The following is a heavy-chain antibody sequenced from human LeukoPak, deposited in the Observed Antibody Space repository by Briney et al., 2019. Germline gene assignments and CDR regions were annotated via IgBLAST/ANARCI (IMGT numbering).Heavy chain of an antibody. V-gene: IGHV1-18*04. J-gene: IGHJ6*02. CDR3: AREQNPFGGVMVRGYSYYGMDV. CDR1: GYTFTGYY. CDR2: ISAYNGNT. D-gene: IGHD3-16*01. Sequence: ASVKVSCKASGYTFTGYYMHWVRQAPGQGLEWMGWISAYNGNTNYAQKLQGRVTMTTDTSTSTAYMELRSLRSDDTAVYYCAREQNPFGGVMVRGYSYYGMDVWGRGTTVTVSS.